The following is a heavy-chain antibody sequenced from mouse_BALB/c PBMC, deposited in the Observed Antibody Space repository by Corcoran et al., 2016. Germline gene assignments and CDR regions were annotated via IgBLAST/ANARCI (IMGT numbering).Heavy chain of an antibody. V-gene: IGHV9-3-1*01. Sequence: QIQLVQSGPELKKPGETVKISCKASGYTFTNYGMNWVKQAPGKGLKWMGWINTYTGEPTYADDFKGRFAFSLETSASTAYLQINNLKNEDTATDFCARNYGSSSWFAYGGQGTLVTVSA. J-gene: IGHJ3*01. D-gene: IGHD1-1*01. CDR3: ARNYGSSSWFAY. CDR1: GYTFTNYG. CDR2: INTYTGEP.